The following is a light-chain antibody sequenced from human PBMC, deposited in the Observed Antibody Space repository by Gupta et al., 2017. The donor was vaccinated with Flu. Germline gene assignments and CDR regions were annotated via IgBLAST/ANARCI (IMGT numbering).Light chain of an antibody. V-gene: IGKV3-20*01. J-gene: IGKJ1*01. CDR1: QSVSSY. CDR2: GAS. CDR3: QQYGSSPRT. Sequence: GERAIFSCRASQSVSSYLAWYQQKPGQAPRLLIFGASNRAAGIPDRFSGSGSGTDFTLTISRLEPEDCGVYYCQQYGSSPRTFGQGTKVE.